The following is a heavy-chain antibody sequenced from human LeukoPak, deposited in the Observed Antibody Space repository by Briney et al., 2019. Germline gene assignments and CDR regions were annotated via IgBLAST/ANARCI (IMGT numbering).Heavy chain of an antibody. J-gene: IGHJ3*01. CDR2: ISGSGGST. CDR1: GFTFSSYA. Sequence: AGGSLRLSCAASGFTFSSYAMSWVRQAPGKGLEWVSAISGSGGSTYYADSVKGRFTISRDNSKNTLYLQMNSLRAEDTAVYYCAKLRGPYYDILTGDSTWGQGTMVTVSS. CDR3: AKLRGPYYDILTGDST. D-gene: IGHD3-9*01. V-gene: IGHV3-23*01.